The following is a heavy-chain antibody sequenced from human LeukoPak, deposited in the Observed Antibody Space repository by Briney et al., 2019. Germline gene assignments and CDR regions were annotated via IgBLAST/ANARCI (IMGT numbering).Heavy chain of an antibody. D-gene: IGHD3-3*01. CDR3: ARHSYNFDWFDP. CDR1: GGSISSSTYY. CDR2: IYYSGST. J-gene: IGHJ5*02. V-gene: IGHV4-39*01. Sequence: PSETLSLTCTVSGGSISSSTYYWGWTRQPPGKGLEWIGSIYYSGSTHYNPSLESRVTISVDTSKTQFSLKLSSVTAADTAVYYCARHSYNFDWFDPWGQGTLVTVSS.